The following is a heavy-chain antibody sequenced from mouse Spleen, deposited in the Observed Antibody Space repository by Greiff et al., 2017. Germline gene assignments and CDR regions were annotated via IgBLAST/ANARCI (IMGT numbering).Heavy chain of an antibody. J-gene: IGHJ1*03. CDR2: INPGSGGT. CDR1: GYAFTNYL. CDR3: ARDGSSFWYFDV. Sequence: QVQLQQSGAELVRPGTSVKVSCKASGYAFTNYLIEWVKQRPGQGLEWIGVINPGSGGTNYNEKFKGKATLTADKSSSTAYMQLSSLTSEDSAAYFCARDGSSFWYFDVWGTGTTVTVSS. V-gene: IGHV1-54*01. D-gene: IGHD1-1*01.